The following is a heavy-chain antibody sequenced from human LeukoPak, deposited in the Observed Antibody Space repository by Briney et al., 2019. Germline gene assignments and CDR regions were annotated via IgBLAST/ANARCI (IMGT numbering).Heavy chain of an antibody. CDR2: ISGSGSST. Sequence: GGSLRLSCAASGFTFSSYGMHWVRQAPGKGLEWVSPISGSGSSTCYADSVKGRFTISRDNSKNTLYLQMNSLRAEDTAVYYCAKGVAVASPYYFDYWGQGTLVTVSS. V-gene: IGHV3-23*01. CDR3: AKGVAVASPYYFDY. J-gene: IGHJ4*02. CDR1: GFTFSSYG. D-gene: IGHD6-19*01.